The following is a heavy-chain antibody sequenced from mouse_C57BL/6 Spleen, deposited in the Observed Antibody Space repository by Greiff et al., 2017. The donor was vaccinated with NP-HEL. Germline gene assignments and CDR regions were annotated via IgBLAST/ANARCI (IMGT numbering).Heavy chain of an antibody. CDR1: GYTFTSYW. Sequence: VQLQQPGAELVMPGASVKLSCKASGYTFTSYWMHWVKQRPGQGLEWIGEIDPSDSYTNYNQKFKGKSTLTVDKSSSTAYMQLRSLTSEDSAVYYCAINPNYYGSSYYAMDYWGQGTSVTVSS. V-gene: IGHV1-69*01. D-gene: IGHD1-1*01. CDR3: AINPNYYGSSYYAMDY. CDR2: IDPSDSYT. J-gene: IGHJ4*01.